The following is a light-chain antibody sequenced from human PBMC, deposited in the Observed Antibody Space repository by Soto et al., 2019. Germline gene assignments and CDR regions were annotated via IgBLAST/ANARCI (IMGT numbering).Light chain of an antibody. CDR1: ASISRY. CDR2: DAS. Sequence: DIVLTPSPATLSLSPGETASLSCRASASISRYLAWYQQKPGQAPRLLIYDASIRATGIPARFRGGGSETDFTLTISSLAPEDFAIYYCHQRGTWPRVNCGGGTKVDI. V-gene: IGKV3-11*01. CDR3: HQRGTWPRVN. J-gene: IGKJ4*01.